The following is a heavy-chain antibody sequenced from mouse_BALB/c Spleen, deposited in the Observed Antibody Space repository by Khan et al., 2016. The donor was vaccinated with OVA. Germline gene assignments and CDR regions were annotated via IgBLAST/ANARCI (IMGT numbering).Heavy chain of an antibody. CDR2: ILPGSGRN. CDR1: GYTFSSYW. J-gene: IGHJ3*01. Sequence: QVQLQQSGAELMKPGASVKISCKATGYTFSSYWIEWVKQRPGHGLEWIGEILPGSGRNNYNEKFKGKATFTADTSSNPAYMHLSSLTSEDSAVYYCARGNYYGSSSWFGYWGQGTLDTVSA. CDR3: ARGNYYGSSSWFGY. D-gene: IGHD1-1*01. V-gene: IGHV1-9*01.